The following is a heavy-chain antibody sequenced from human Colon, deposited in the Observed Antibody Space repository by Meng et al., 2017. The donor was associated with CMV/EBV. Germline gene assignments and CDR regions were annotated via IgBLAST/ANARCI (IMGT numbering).Heavy chain of an antibody. D-gene: IGHD2-2*01. Sequence: GGSLRLSCAASGFTFSSYWMHWVRHAPGKGLVWVSRINSDGSSTSYADSVKGRFTISRDNAKNTLYLQMNSLRAEDTAVYYCARESGGPYCSSTSCHFGMDVWGQGTTVTVSS. CDR3: ARESGGPYCSSTSCHFGMDV. CDR1: GFTFSSYW. J-gene: IGHJ6*02. CDR2: INSDGSST. V-gene: IGHV3-74*01.